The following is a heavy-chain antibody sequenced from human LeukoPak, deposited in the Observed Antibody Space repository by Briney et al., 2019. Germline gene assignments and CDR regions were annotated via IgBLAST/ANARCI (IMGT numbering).Heavy chain of an antibody. CDR3: ASTEYSSSWYPDYYYGMDV. J-gene: IGHJ6*02. CDR2: IYSGGST. D-gene: IGHD6-13*01. V-gene: IGHV3-53*01. CDR1: GFTVSSNY. Sequence: GGSLRLSCAASGFTVSSNYMSWVRQAPGKGLEWVSVIYSGGSTCYADSVKGRFTISRDNSKNTLYLQMNSLRAEDTAVYYCASTEYSSSWYPDYYYGMDVWGQGTTVTVSS.